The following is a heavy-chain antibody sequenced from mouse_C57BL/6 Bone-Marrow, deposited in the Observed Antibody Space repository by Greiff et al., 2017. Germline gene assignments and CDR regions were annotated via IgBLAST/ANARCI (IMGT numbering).Heavy chain of an antibody. Sequence: VQLQQPGAELVKPGASVKMSCKASGYTFTSYWITWVKQRPGQGLEWIGDIYPGSGSTNYNEKFKSKATLTVDTSSSTAYMQLSSLTSEDSAVYYCARSGGSSSNFGCWGKGTTLTVSS. CDR2: IYPGSGST. J-gene: IGHJ2*01. D-gene: IGHD1-1*01. CDR3: ARSGGSSSNFGC. V-gene: IGHV1-55*01. CDR1: GYTFTSYW.